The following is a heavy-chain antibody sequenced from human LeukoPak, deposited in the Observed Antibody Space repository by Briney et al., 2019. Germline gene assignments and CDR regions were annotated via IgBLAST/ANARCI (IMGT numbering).Heavy chain of an antibody. D-gene: IGHD5-18*01. J-gene: IGHJ4*02. V-gene: IGHV3-11*01. CDR2: ISSSGSTI. Sequence: GGSLRLSCAASGFTFSDYYMSWIREAPGKGLEWVSYISSSGSTIYYADSVKGRFTISRDNAKNSLYLQMNSLRAEDTAVYYCARDLSPRGYSYGYLGYWGQGTLVTVSS. CDR3: ARDLSPRGYSYGYLGY. CDR1: GFTFSDYY.